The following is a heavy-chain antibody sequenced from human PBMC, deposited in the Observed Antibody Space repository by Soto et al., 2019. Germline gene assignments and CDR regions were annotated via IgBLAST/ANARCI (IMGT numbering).Heavy chain of an antibody. J-gene: IGHJ4*02. CDR2: IWYDGSNK. V-gene: IGHV3-33*01. D-gene: IGHD4-17*01. CDR3: ASLYTPHDYGETDY. Sequence: GGSLRLSCAASGFTFSSYGMPWVRQAPGKGLEWVAVIWYDGSNKYYADSVKGRFTISRDNSKNTLYLQMNSLRAEDTAVYYCASLYTPHDYGETDYWGQGTLVTVSS. CDR1: GFTFSSYG.